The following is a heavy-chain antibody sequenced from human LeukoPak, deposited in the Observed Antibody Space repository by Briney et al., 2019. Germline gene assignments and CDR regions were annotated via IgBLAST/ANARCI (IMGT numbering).Heavy chain of an antibody. J-gene: IGHJ4*02. Sequence: PSETLSLTCTVSGYSISSGHYWGWIRQPPGKGLEWIGSIYHSGSTYYNPSLKSRVTISVDTSKNQFSLKLSSVTAADTAVYYCASSGGNIVVVTAGFDYWGQGTLVTVSS. CDR2: IYHSGST. D-gene: IGHD2-21*02. CDR1: GYSISSGHY. CDR3: ASSGGNIVVVTAGFDY. V-gene: IGHV4-38-2*02.